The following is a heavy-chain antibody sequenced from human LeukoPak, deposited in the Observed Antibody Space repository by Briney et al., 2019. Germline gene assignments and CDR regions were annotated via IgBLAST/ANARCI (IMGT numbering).Heavy chain of an antibody. CDR1: GGSISSSSYY. V-gene: IGHV4-39*01. CDR3: ARRRGSGSYYNAPYYFDH. D-gene: IGHD3-10*01. J-gene: IGHJ4*02. CDR2: IYYSGST. Sequence: SETLSLTCTVSGGSISSSSYYWGWIRQPLGKGLEWIGSIYYSGSTYYNPSLKSRVTISVDTSKNQFSLKLSSVTAADTAVYYCARRRGSGSYYNAPYYFDHWGQGILVTVSS.